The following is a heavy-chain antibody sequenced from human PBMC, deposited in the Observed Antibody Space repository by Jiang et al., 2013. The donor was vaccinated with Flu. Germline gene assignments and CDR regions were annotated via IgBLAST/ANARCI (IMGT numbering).Heavy chain of an antibody. Sequence: GFTFSSYAMSWVRQAPGKGLEWVSTISHSGGNTYYADSVKGRFTISRDNSKNTLYLQMNSLRAEDTAVYYCAKVRSAADDYYYYGMDVWGQGTTVTVSS. J-gene: IGHJ6*02. V-gene: IGHV3-23*01. CDR1: GFTFSSYA. D-gene: IGHD6-13*01. CDR2: ISHSGGNT. CDR3: AKVRSAADDYYYYGMDV.